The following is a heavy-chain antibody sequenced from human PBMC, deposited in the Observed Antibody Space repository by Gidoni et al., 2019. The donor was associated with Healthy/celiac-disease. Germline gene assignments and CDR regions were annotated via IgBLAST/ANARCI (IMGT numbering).Heavy chain of an antibody. Sequence: EVQLLDSGGGLVQPGGSLRLSCPASGFTFSSYAMSWVRQAPGKGLGWVSAISGSGGSTYYADSVKGRFTIFRDNSKHTLYLQMNSLRAEDTAVYYCAEDFTIFENWGQGTLVTVSS. J-gene: IGHJ4*02. CDR3: AEDFTIFEN. V-gene: IGHV3-23*01. CDR1: GFTFSSYA. D-gene: IGHD3-3*01. CDR2: ISGSGGST.